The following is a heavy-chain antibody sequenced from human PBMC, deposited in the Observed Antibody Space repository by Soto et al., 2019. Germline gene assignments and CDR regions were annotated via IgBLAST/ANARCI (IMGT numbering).Heavy chain of an antibody. J-gene: IGHJ4*02. Sequence: EVQLLESGGGLVQPGGSLRLSCAASGFTFSSYAMSWVRQAPGKGLEWVSAISGSGGSTYYADSVKGRFTISRDNSKNTLYLQMNSLRAEDTAVYYCAKVRTPYSYDSSGQYYFDYWGQGTLVTVSS. CDR3: AKVRTPYSYDSSGQYYFDY. CDR1: GFTFSSYA. V-gene: IGHV3-23*01. CDR2: ISGSGGST. D-gene: IGHD3-22*01.